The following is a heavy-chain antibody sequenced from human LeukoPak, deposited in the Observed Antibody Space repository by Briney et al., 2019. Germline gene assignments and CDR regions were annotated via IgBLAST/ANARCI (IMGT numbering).Heavy chain of an antibody. Sequence: SETLSLTCAVYGGSFSGYYWSWIRQPPGKGLEWIGEANHGGSTNYNPSLKSRVTISVDTSKNQFSLKLSSVTAADTAVYYCARVPVAVGYCSGGSCRDAFDIWGQGTMVTVSS. CDR3: ARVPVAVGYCSGGSCRDAFDI. CDR1: GGSFSGYY. V-gene: IGHV4-34*01. CDR2: ANHGGST. D-gene: IGHD2-15*01. J-gene: IGHJ3*02.